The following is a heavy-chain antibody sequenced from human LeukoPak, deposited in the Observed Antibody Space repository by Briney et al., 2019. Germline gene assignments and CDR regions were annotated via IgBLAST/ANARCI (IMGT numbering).Heavy chain of an antibody. CDR3: AKVLSGELRLVPFDY. CDR2: IKQDGSEK. D-gene: IGHD3-10*02. Sequence: GGSLRLSCAASGFSFSRYWMSGFRKAPGRGREWVANIKQDGSEKYYVDSVKGRFTISRDNAKNSLYLQMNSLRAEDTALYYCAKVLSGELRLVPFDYWGQGTLVTVSS. V-gene: IGHV3-7*03. CDR1: GFSFSRYW. J-gene: IGHJ4*02.